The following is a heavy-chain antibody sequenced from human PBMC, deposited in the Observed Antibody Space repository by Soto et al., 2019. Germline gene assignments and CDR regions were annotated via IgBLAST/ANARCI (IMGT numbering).Heavy chain of an antibody. CDR1: GYTFTSYD. CDR2: MNTNSGNT. Sequence: QVQLVQSGAEVKKPGASVKVSCKASGYTFTSYDINWVRQATGQGLEWIGWMNTNSGNTGYAQKFQGRVTMTRHTSKITDYMELSSLRSEDTAVYYCTLWFGEFNWFDPWGQGTLVTVSS. V-gene: IGHV1-8*01. CDR3: TLWFGEFNWFDP. J-gene: IGHJ5*02. D-gene: IGHD3-10*01.